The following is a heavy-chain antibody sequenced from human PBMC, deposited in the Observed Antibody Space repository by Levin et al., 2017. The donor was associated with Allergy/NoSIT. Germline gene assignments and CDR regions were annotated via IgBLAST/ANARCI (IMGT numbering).Heavy chain of an antibody. Sequence: PGGSLRLSCAASGFTFSNYWMTWVRQAPGKGLEWVANINRDGSEKYYVDSVKGRFTMSRDNAKNSLYLQMNSLRAEDTAVYYCARGSSGSFDSWGQGTLVTVSS. J-gene: IGHJ4*02. CDR2: INRDGSEK. CDR3: ARGSSGSFDS. D-gene: IGHD3-22*01. CDR1: GFTFSNYW. V-gene: IGHV3-7*04.